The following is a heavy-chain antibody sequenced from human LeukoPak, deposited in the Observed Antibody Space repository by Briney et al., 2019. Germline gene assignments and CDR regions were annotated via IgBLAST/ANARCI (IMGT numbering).Heavy chain of an antibody. Sequence: ASVKVSCKASGYTFTGYYMHWVRQAPGQGLEWMGWINPNSGGTNYAQKFQGRVTMTRDTSISTAYMELSRLRSDDTAVYYCARDRARIGVDGAGDAFDIWGQGTMVTVSS. CDR2: INPNSGGT. V-gene: IGHV1-2*02. D-gene: IGHD2-21*01. CDR3: ARDRARIGVDGAGDAFDI. CDR1: GYTFTGYY. J-gene: IGHJ3*02.